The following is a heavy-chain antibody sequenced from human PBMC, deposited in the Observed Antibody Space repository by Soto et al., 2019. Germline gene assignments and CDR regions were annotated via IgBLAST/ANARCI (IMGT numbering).Heavy chain of an antibody. Sequence: ASVKVSCKASGYTFTSYYMNWVRQAPGQGLEWLGIINPSGGYTTYAQRFLGRVTMTSDTSTSTAYMELSSLRSEDTAVYYCARWMNYCTNGVCYPGGFDYWGQGTLVTVSS. CDR2: INPSGGYT. D-gene: IGHD2-8*01. CDR1: GYTFTSYY. J-gene: IGHJ4*02. CDR3: ARWMNYCTNGVCYPGGFDY. V-gene: IGHV1-46*01.